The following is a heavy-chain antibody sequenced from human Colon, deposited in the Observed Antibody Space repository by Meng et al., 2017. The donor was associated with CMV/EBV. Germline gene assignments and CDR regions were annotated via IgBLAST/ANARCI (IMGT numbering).Heavy chain of an antibody. V-gene: IGHV4-34*01. CDR3: ARGVRYWYFDV. J-gene: IGHJ2*01. CDR2: INHSGSI. Sequence: TCDVYGGSLSGDCRTWIRQPPGKGLEWIGEINHSGSITYNPSLKSRVTISGDTSKNQLSLRMNSVTTADTAVYYCARGVRYWYFDVWGRGTLVTVSS. CDR1: GGSLSGDC.